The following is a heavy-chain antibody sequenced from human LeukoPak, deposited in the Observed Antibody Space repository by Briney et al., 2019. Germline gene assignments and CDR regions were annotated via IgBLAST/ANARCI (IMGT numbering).Heavy chain of an antibody. Sequence: PSGTLSLTCAVSGGSISSSHWWSWVRQPPGKGLEWIGEIYHSGSTNYNPSLKSRITISVDTSKNRFSLKLNSVTAADTAVYYCALATRPDPFDYWGQGTLVTVSS. D-gene: IGHD6-6*01. CDR1: GGSISSSHW. J-gene: IGHJ4*02. V-gene: IGHV4-4*02. CDR2: IYHSGST. CDR3: ALATRPDPFDY.